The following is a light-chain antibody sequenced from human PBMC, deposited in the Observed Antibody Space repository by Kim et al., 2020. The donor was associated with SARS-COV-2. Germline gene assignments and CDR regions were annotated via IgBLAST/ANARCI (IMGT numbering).Light chain of an antibody. J-gene: IGKJ1*01. CDR3: QQYDDWWT. V-gene: IGKV3-15*01. Sequence: SVSPRERACLSCKASRSITSNLAQYQQKPGQAPRLLIYGASIRATGIQARFSGSGSGTEFTLTISNLQSEDVAVYYCQQYDDWWTFGQGTKVDIK. CDR2: GAS. CDR1: RSITSN.